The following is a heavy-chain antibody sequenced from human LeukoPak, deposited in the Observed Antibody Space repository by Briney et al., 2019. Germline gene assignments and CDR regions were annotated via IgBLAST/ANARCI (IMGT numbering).Heavy chain of an antibody. Sequence: PSETLSLTCTVSGGSISSSSYYWGWIRQPPGKGLEWIGSIYYSGSTYYNPSLKSRVTISVDTSKNQFSLKLSSVTAADTAVYYCARDPDGYNYDAVDYWGQGTLVTVSS. CDR1: GGSISSSSYY. CDR3: ARDPDGYNYDAVDY. D-gene: IGHD5-24*01. CDR2: IYYSGST. V-gene: IGHV4-39*02. J-gene: IGHJ4*02.